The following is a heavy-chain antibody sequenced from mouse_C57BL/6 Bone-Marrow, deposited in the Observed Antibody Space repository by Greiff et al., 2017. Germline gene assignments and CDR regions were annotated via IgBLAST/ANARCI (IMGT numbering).Heavy chain of an antibody. V-gene: IGHV3-6*01. J-gene: IGHJ4*01. Sequence: EVKLQESGPGLVKPSQSLSLTCSVTGYSITSGYYWNWIRQFPGNKLEWMGYISYDGSNNYNPSLKNRISITRDTSKNQFFLKLNSVTTEDTATYYCARPYWDYAMDYWGQGTSVTVSS. CDR1: GYSITSGYY. D-gene: IGHD4-1*01. CDR3: ARPYWDYAMDY. CDR2: ISYDGSN.